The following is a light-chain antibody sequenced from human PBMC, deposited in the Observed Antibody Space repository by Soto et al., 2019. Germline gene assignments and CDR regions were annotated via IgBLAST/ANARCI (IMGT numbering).Light chain of an antibody. CDR2: AAS. CDR1: QSMNTY. J-gene: IGKJ1*01. Sequence: DIQMTQSPSSLSASVGDRVTITCRASQSMNTYLNWYQQKPGQAPKLLIYAASTLQTGVPSRFSGSGSGTDFTLTISSLQPEDVATYYCQQTYSSPITFGQGTRVEIK. V-gene: IGKV1-39*01. CDR3: QQTYSSPIT.